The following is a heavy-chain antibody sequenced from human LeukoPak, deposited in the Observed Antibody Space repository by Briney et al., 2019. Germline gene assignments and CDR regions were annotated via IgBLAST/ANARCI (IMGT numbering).Heavy chain of an antibody. D-gene: IGHD5-12*01. CDR1: GASTSNSNYF. CDR3: ARGTKTGYTGYDWNY. J-gene: IGHJ4*02. V-gene: IGHV4-39*07. Sequence: PSETLSLTCSVSGASTSNSNYFWGWLRQPPGKGLEWIASIYYSGNTYYNPSLKSRVTISVDTSSNQFSLMLTSVTAADTAVYYCARGTKTGYTGYDWNYWGQGSLVSVSS. CDR2: IYYSGNT.